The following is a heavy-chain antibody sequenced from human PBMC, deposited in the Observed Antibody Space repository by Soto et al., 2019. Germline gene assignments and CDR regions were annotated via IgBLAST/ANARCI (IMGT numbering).Heavy chain of an antibody. J-gene: IGHJ5*02. Sequence: LRLSCATSGFTFTNYAMTWVRQGPGKGLEWVSSISAGGVSTYFADSVKGRFTISRVNSKNTLFLHMNSLRAEDTAVYYCAKMYRGYSGYIQSWGQGTLVTVSS. D-gene: IGHD5-12*01. CDR1: GFTFTNYA. CDR3: AKMYRGYSGYIQS. CDR2: ISAGGVST. V-gene: IGHV3-23*01.